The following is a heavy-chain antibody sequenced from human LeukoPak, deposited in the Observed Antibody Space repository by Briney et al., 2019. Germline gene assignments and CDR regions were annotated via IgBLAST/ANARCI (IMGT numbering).Heavy chain of an antibody. J-gene: IGHJ3*02. CDR2: IIPIFGTA. D-gene: IGHD4-17*01. V-gene: IGHV1-69*05. CDR3: ARDYGDYVGYAFDI. CDR1: GGTFSSYA. Sequence: ASVKVSCKASGGTFSSYAISWVRQAPGQGLEWMGGIIPIFGTANYAQKFQGRVTITTDESTSTAYMELSSLRSDDTAVYYCARDYGDYVGYAFDIWGQGTMVTVSS.